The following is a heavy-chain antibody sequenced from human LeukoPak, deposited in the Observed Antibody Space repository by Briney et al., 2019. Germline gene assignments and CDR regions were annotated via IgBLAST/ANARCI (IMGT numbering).Heavy chain of an antibody. CDR1: GFTVSSNY. Sequence: PGGSLRLSCAAPGFTVSSNYMSWVRQAPGKGLEWVSVIYSGGSTYYADSVKGRFTISRDNSKNTLYLQMNSLRAEDTAVYYCARQCGGDCGWYFDLWGRGTLVTVSS. J-gene: IGHJ2*01. D-gene: IGHD2-21*02. V-gene: IGHV3-53*01. CDR2: IYSGGST. CDR3: ARQCGGDCGWYFDL.